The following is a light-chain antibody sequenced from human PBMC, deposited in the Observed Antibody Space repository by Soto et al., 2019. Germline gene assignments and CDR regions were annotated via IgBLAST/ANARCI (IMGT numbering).Light chain of an antibody. CDR1: QTVRSNY. V-gene: IGKV3-20*01. J-gene: IGKJ1*01. CDR3: QQFGRLPRA. Sequence: IVLTQSPGTLSLSPGERATLPCRANQTVRSNYLGCYQKRPGQAHRLLIYDASTRATGTPDRFSGSGSGTDFTLTISRLEPEDFAVYYCQQFGRLPRAFGQGTKVDIK. CDR2: DAS.